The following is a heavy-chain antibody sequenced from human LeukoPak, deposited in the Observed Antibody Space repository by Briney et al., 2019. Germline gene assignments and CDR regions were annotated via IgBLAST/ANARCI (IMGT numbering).Heavy chain of an antibody. V-gene: IGHV5-51*01. CDR3: ARRGCGYDRGCYGMDV. J-gene: IGHJ6*04. Sequence: GESLKISCKGSGYSFTSYWIGWVRQMPGKGLEWMGIIYPGDSDTRYSPSFQGQVTISADKSISTAYLQWSSLKASDTAMYYCARRGCGYDRGCYGMDVWGKGTTVTVSS. D-gene: IGHD5-12*01. CDR2: IYPGDSDT. CDR1: GYSFTSYW.